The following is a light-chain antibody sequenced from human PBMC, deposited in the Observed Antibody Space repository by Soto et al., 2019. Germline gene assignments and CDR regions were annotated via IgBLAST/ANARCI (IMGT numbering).Light chain of an antibody. Sequence: QSVLTQPPSVSDAPRQRVTISCSGRRSNIGNNAVNWYQQFPGKAPKLLIYYDDLLPSGVSDRFSGSKSGTSASLAISGLQSEDEADYYCAAWDDSLRGVVFGGGTKLTVL. CDR1: RSNIGNNA. CDR2: YDD. V-gene: IGLV1-36*01. J-gene: IGLJ2*01. CDR3: AAWDDSLRGVV.